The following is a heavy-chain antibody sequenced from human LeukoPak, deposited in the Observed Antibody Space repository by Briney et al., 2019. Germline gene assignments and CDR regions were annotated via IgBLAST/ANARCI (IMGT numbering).Heavy chain of an antibody. Sequence: ASVKVSCKASGYTFTFYYIYWVRQAPGQGLEWMGIINPTGGSTTYAQKFQGRVAMTSDMSTNTLYVELSSLRSEDTAVYFCAREGYCSGSICYSFDYWGQGTLVTVSS. V-gene: IGHV1-46*01. J-gene: IGHJ4*02. D-gene: IGHD2-15*01. CDR1: GYTFTFYY. CDR2: INPTGGST. CDR3: AREGYCSGSICYSFDY.